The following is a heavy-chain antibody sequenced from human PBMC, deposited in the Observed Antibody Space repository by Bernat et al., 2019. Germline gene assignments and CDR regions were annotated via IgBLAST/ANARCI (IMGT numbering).Heavy chain of an antibody. D-gene: IGHD3-10*01. J-gene: IGHJ4*02. V-gene: IGHV1-18*01. Sequence: QVRLVQSGAEVKKPGASVKVSCKASCYTFTSYGISWVRQAPGQGLEWMGWISAYNGNTNYAQKLQGRVTMTTDTSTSTSYMELRSLRSDDTAVYYCARVTPYYYGSGRQFDYWGQGTLVTVSS. CDR2: ISAYNGNT. CDR3: ARVTPYYYGSGRQFDY. CDR1: CYTFTSYG.